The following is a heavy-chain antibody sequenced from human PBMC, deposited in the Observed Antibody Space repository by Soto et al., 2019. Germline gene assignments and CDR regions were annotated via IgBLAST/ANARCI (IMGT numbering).Heavy chain of an antibody. CDR1: GFTFSSYS. CDR3: ARGSRGVGGACDGFDL. J-gene: IGHJ2*01. CDR2: ISSSSSYI. Sequence: EVQLVESGGGLVKPGGSLRLSCAASGFTFSSYSMNWVRQAPGKGLEWVSSISSSSSYIYYADSVKGRFTISRDNAKKLLYREMASLGADDTDVYYCARGSRGVGGACDGFDLWGRGTLVTVSS. D-gene: IGHD1-26*01. V-gene: IGHV3-21*01.